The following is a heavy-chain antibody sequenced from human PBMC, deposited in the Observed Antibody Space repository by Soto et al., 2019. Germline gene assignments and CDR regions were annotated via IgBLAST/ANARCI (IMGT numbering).Heavy chain of an antibody. D-gene: IGHD2-21*02. Sequence: QVQLVQSGAEVKKPGSSVKVSCKASGGTFSSYAISWVRQAPGQGLEWMGGIIPIFGTANYAQKFQGRVTITADESTSTAYMELSSLRSEDTAVYYCARPPRGAYCGGDGYHEYFQHWGQGTLVTVSS. CDR1: GGTFSSYA. J-gene: IGHJ1*01. CDR2: IIPIFGTA. V-gene: IGHV1-69*12. CDR3: ARPPRGAYCGGDGYHEYFQH.